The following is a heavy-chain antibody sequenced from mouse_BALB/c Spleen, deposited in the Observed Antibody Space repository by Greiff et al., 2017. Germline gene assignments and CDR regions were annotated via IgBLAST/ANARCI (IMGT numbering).Heavy chain of an antibody. CDR3: ARPMITTDGGFDY. CDR1: GYTFTDYN. D-gene: IGHD2-4*01. V-gene: IGHV1-18*01. CDR2: INPNNGGT. Sequence: EVQLQQSGPELVKPGASVKIPCKASGYTFTDYNMDWVKQSHGKSLEWIGDINPNNGGTIYNQKFKGKATLTVDKSSSTAYMELRSLTSEDTAVYYCARPMITTDGGFDYWGQGTTLTVSS. J-gene: IGHJ2*01.